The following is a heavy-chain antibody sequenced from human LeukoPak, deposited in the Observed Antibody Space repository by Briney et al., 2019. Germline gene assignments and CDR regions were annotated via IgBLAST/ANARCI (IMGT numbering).Heavy chain of an antibody. V-gene: IGHV1-2*02. CDR1: GYTFTGYY. D-gene: IGHD2/OR15-2a*01. J-gene: IGHJ4*02. Sequence: GASVKVSCKASGYTFTGYYMHWVRQAAGQGLEWRGWINPNSGGTNYAQKCQGRVTMSRDTPTRTGYMKLSRPRAQDTHRYDRSRGGAFWAPLSYWGQGTLVTVSS. CDR2: INPNSGGT. CDR3: SRGGAFWAPLSY.